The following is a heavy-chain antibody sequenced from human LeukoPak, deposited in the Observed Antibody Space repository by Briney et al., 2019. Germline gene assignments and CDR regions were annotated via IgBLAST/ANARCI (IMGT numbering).Heavy chain of an antibody. Sequence: ASVKVSCEASGYTFTSYDINWVRQATGQGLEWMGWMNPNSGNTGYAQKFQGRVTMTRNTSISTAYMELSSLRSEDTAVYYCARGRYAYRGDYGDYWGQGTLVTVSS. J-gene: IGHJ4*02. CDR3: ARGRYAYRGDYGDY. CDR2: MNPNSGNT. V-gene: IGHV1-8*01. D-gene: IGHD4-17*01. CDR1: GYTFTSYD.